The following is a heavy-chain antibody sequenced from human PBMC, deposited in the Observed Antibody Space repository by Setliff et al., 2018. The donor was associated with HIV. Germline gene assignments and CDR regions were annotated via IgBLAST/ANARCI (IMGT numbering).Heavy chain of an antibody. Sequence: GGSLRLSCAASGFRFQDYAMHWVRQAPGKGLEWVSGISWNSGSIGYADSVKGRFTISRDNAKISLYLQMNSLRAEDMALYYCAKDIGGGWDAFDIWGQGTMVTVSS. CDR3: AKDIGGGWDAFDI. CDR2: ISWNSGSI. V-gene: IGHV3-9*03. J-gene: IGHJ3*02. CDR1: GFRFQDYA. D-gene: IGHD3-16*01.